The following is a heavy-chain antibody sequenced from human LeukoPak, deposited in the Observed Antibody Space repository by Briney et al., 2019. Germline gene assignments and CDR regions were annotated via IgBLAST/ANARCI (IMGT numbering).Heavy chain of an antibody. D-gene: IGHD2-21*02. J-gene: IGHJ5*02. V-gene: IGHV1-69*13. CDR2: IIPIFGTA. CDR3: ARDIVVVTDRWFDP. CDR1: GGTFSSYA. Sequence: SVKVSCKASGGTFSSYAISWVRQAPGQGLEWMGGIIPIFGTANYAQKFQGRVTITADESTSTAYMELSSPRSEDTAVYYCARDIVVVTDRWFDPWGQGTLVTVSS.